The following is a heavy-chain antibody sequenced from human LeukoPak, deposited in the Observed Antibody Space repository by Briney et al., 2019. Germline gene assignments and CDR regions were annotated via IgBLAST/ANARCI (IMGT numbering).Heavy chain of an antibody. D-gene: IGHD2-2*01. CDR1: GGSISSSSYY. V-gene: IGHV4-39*07. J-gene: IGHJ6*02. Sequence: SEALSLTCTVSGGSISSSSYYWGWIRQPPGKGLEWIGEINHSGSTNYNPSLKSRGTISVDTSKNQFSLKLSSVTAADTAVYYCAREWYQLLPGYYGMDVWGQGTTVTVSS. CDR2: INHSGST. CDR3: AREWYQLLPGYYGMDV.